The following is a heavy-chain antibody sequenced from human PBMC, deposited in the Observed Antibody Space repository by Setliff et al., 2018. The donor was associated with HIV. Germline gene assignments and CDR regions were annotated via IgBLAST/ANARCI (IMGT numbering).Heavy chain of an antibody. CDR3: AADSSGYTFDY. V-gene: IGHV4-61*01. D-gene: IGHD3-22*01. J-gene: IGHJ4*02. Sequence: SETLSLTCTVSGGSISSGSYYWSWIRQPPGKGLEWIGYIYYSGSTNYNPSLKSRVTISVDTSKNQFSLKLSSVTAADTAVYYCAADSSGYTFDYWGQGTLVTVSS. CDR2: IYYSGST. CDR1: GGSISSGSYY.